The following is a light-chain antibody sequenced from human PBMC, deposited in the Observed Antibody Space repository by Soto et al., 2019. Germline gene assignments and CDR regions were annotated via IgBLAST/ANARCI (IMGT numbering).Light chain of an antibody. J-gene: IGKJ1*01. CDR1: QSIANF. Sequence: DIQMTQSPSSLSASVGDRVTITCRASQSIANFLNWYQQKPGKAPKLVIYGTSTLQSGVPSRFSGSGSGTDFTLTTSRLQREDFATYYCQQSYSSLWTFGQGTKVDI. CDR2: GTS. V-gene: IGKV1-39*01. CDR3: QQSYSSLWT.